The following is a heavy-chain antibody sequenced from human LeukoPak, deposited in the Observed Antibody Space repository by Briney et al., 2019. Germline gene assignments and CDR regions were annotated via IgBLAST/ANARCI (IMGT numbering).Heavy chain of an antibody. Sequence: PETLSLTCTVSGDSISRNGHFWGWIRQPPGKGLEWIGIIDYSGTTYYNPSLKSRVAISVDTSTNQFSLNLISVTAADTALYYCARQPALTTWPNVISDYWGQGTLVTVSS. V-gene: IGHV4-39*01. CDR3: ARQPALTTWPNVISDY. CDR2: IDYSGTT. CDR1: GDSISRNGHF. J-gene: IGHJ4*02. D-gene: IGHD2/OR15-2a*01.